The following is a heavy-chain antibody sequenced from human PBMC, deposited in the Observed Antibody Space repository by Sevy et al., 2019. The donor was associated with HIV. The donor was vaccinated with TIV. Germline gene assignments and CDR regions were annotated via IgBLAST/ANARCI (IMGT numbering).Heavy chain of an antibody. Sequence: SETLSLTCTVSGGSISSYYWSWIRQPAGKGLEWIGRIYTSGSTNYNPSLKSRVTMSVDTSKNQFSLKLSSVTAADTAVYYCARDGPITGTRSGLGYGMDYWGQGTTVTVSS. J-gene: IGHJ6*02. V-gene: IGHV4-4*07. CDR3: ARDGPITGTRSGLGYGMDY. CDR1: GGSISSYY. D-gene: IGHD1-7*01. CDR2: IYTSGST.